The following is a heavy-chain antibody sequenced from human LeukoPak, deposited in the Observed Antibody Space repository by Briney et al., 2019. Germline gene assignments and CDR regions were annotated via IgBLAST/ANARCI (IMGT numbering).Heavy chain of an antibody. CDR3: ARRITIFGVVSPPLLPFDY. CDR2: ISSSSSTI. CDR1: GFTFSSYS. J-gene: IGHJ4*02. D-gene: IGHD3-3*01. Sequence: GGSLRLSCAASGFTFSSYSMNWVRQAPGKGLEWVSYISSSSSTIYYADSVKGRFTISRDNAKNSLYVQMNSLRAEDTAVYYCARRITIFGVVSPPLLPFDYWGQGTLVTVSS. V-gene: IGHV3-48*01.